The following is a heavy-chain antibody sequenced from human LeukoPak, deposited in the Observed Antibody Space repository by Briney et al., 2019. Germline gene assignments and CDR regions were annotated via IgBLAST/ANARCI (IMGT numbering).Heavy chain of an antibody. CDR2: ISSSSSYI. Sequence: GGSLRLSCAASGFTFSSYSMNWVRQAPGKGLEWVSSISSSSSYIYYADSVKGRFTISRDNSKNTLYLQMNSLRAEDTAVYYCARENYYYDSSGYYIYYGMDVWGQGNPGHRLL. CDR1: GFTFSSYS. D-gene: IGHD3-22*01. V-gene: IGHV3-21*04. CDR3: ARENYYYDSSGYYIYYGMDV. J-gene: IGHJ6*02.